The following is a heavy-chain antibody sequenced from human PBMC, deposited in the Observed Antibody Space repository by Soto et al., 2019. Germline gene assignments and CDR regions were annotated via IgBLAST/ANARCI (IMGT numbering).Heavy chain of an antibody. J-gene: IGHJ6*02. D-gene: IGHD1-26*01. Sequence: QMQLHESGPGLVKPSETLCLTCNVSGDSIGRFYWSWIRQSAEKGLEWIGRVYSTGGTAYNPALQGRVTLSLDRSNNHVSLEMKSVTPADTAVYFCARDLSGTGLDIWGRGTRVTVSS. V-gene: IGHV4-4*07. CDR1: GDSIGRFY. CDR3: ARDLSGTGLDI. CDR2: VYSTGGT.